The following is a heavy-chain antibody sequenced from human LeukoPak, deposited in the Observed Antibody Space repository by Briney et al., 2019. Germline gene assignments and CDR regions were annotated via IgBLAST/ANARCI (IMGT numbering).Heavy chain of an antibody. D-gene: IGHD2-2*03. Sequence: SQTPSLTCTVSGGSISSGSYYWSWIRQPAGKGLEWIGRIYTSGSTNYNSSLKSRVTISVDTSKNQFSLKLSSVTAADTAVYYCARDPGYSDAKSEYYFDYWGQGTLVTVSS. CDR1: GGSISSGSYY. J-gene: IGHJ4*02. CDR2: IYTSGST. CDR3: ARDPGYSDAKSEYYFDY. V-gene: IGHV4-61*02.